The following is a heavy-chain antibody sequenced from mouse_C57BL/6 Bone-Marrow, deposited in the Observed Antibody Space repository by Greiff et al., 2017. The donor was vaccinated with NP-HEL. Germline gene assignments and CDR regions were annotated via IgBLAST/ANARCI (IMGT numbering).Heavy chain of an antibody. J-gene: IGHJ3*01. Sequence: QVQLQQPGAELVKPGASVKLSCKASGYTFTSYWMQLVKQRPGQGLELIGSLYPSDCYTNFNPKFKGKATLTVDTSSSTAYMQLSSLTSEDSAVYYGARRPYYYGSSPFAYWGQGTLVTVSA. CDR2: LYPSDCYT. V-gene: IGHV1-50*01. CDR3: ARRPYYYGSSPFAY. CDR1: GYTFTSYW. D-gene: IGHD1-1*01.